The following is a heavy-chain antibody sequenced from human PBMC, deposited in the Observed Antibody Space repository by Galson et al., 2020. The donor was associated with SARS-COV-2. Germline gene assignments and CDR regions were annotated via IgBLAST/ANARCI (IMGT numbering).Heavy chain of an antibody. J-gene: IGHJ4*02. Sequence: SQTLSLTCTVSGGSISSSSYYWGWIRQPPGKGLEWIGSIYYSGSTYYNPSLKSRVTISVDTSKNQFSLKLSSVTAADTAVYYCAGNYDSSVDYFDYWGQGTLVTVS. CDR1: GGSISSSSYY. D-gene: IGHD3-22*01. V-gene: IGHV4-39*01. CDR2: IYYSGST. CDR3: AGNYDSSVDYFDY.